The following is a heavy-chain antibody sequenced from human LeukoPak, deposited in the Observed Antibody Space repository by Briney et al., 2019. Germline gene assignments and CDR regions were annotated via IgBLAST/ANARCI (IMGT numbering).Heavy chain of an antibody. V-gene: IGHV1-18*01. J-gene: IGHJ5*02. CDR3: ARESSSGWYGWFDP. Sequence: GASVKVSCKASGYTFTSYGISWVRQAPGQGLEWMGWISAYNGNTNYAQKLQGGVTMTTDTSTSTAYMELRSLRSDDTAVYYCARESSSGWYGWFDPWGQGTLVTVSS. D-gene: IGHD6-19*01. CDR2: ISAYNGNT. CDR1: GYTFTSYG.